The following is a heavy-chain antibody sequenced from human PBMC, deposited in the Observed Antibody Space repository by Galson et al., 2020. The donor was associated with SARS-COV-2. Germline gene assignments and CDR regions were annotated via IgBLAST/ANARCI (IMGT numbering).Heavy chain of an antibody. CDR3: PKDEGASYYFDS. J-gene: IGHJ4*02. CDR2: ISHDGSKK. D-gene: IGHD1-26*01. Sequence: GEYLKISCAASGITFSIYGMHWVRQAPGKGLEWVAVISHDGSKKYYADSMKGRFTISRDNSKNTLYLQMNSLRTEDTALYYCPKDEGASYYFDSWGQGTLVTVSS. CDR1: GITFSIYG. V-gene: IGHV3-30*18.